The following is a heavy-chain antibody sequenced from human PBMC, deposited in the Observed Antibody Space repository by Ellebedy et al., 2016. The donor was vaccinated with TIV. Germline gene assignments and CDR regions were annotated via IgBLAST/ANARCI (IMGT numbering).Heavy chain of an antibody. CDR2: ISGSGGST. V-gene: IGHV3-23*01. Sequence: GESLKISCAASGFTFSSYSMNWVRQAPGKGLEWVSAISGSGGSTYYADSVKGRFTISRDNSKNTLYLQMNSLRAEDTAVYYCAKDRGIAAAEGMDVWGQGTTVTVSS. D-gene: IGHD6-13*01. CDR1: GFTFSSYS. CDR3: AKDRGIAAAEGMDV. J-gene: IGHJ6*01.